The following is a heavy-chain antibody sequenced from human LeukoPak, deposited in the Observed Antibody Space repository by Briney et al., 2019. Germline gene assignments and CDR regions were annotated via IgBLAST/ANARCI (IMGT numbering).Heavy chain of an antibody. D-gene: IGHD1-26*01. J-gene: IGHJ4*02. CDR3: ARQRRELDY. Sequence: GASVKVSCKASGYTFTGYYMHWVRQAPGQGLEWMGWISAYNGNTNYAQKLQGRVTMTTDTSTSTAYMELRSLRSDDTAVYYCARQRRELDYWGQGTLVTVSS. V-gene: IGHV1-18*04. CDR2: ISAYNGNT. CDR1: GYTFTGYY.